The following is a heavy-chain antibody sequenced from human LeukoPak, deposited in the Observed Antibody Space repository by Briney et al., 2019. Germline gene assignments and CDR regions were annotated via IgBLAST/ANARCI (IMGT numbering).Heavy chain of an antibody. Sequence: GASVKVSCKASGGTFSSYAITWVRQAPRQGLEWMGRIIPILGIANYAQKFQGRVTIIADKSTSTAYMELSSLRSEDTAVYYCARDLYSGHEGNAFDIWGQGTMVTVSS. V-gene: IGHV1-69*04. D-gene: IGHD5-12*01. CDR2: IIPILGIA. CDR3: ARDLYSGHEGNAFDI. J-gene: IGHJ3*02. CDR1: GGTFSSYA.